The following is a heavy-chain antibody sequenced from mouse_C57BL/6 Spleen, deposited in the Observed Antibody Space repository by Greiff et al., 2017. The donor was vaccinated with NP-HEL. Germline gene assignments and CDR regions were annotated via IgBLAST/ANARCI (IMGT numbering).Heavy chain of an antibody. D-gene: IGHD2-14*01. CDR3: ARSSYGYAD. V-gene: IGHV1-59*01. CDR1: GYTFTSYW. J-gene: IGHJ2*01. CDR2: IDPSDSYT. Sequence: QVQLQQPGAELVRPGTSVKLSCKASGYTFTSYWMHWVKQRPGQGLEWIGVIDPSDSYTNYNQKFKGKATLPVDTSSSTAYMQLSSLTSEDSAVYYCARSSYGYADWGQGTTLTVSS.